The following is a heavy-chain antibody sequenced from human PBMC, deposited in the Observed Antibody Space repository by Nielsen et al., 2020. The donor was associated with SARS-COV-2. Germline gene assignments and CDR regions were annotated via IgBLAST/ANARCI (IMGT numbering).Heavy chain of an antibody. Sequence: LRLSCTVSGGSISSGGYYWSWIRQHPGKGLEWIGYIYYSGSTYYNPSLKSRVTISVDTSKNQFSLKLSSVTAADTAVYYCARLDTAMVYFDYWGQGTLVTVSS. CDR1: GGSISSGGYY. D-gene: IGHD5-18*01. CDR2: IYYSGST. V-gene: IGHV4-31*03. CDR3: ARLDTAMVYFDY. J-gene: IGHJ4*02.